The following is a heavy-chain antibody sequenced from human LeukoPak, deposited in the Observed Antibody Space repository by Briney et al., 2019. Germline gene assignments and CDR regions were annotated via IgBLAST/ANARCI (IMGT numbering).Heavy chain of an antibody. CDR3: ASSIDHPSYYYYGMDV. CDR1: GGSISSGGYY. J-gene: IGHJ6*02. D-gene: IGHD1-14*01. V-gene: IGHV4-30-2*01. CDR2: IYHSGST. Sequence: SQTLSLTCALSGGSISSGGYYCSWIRPPPGKGLEWVGYIYHSGSTYYNPSLKSRVTISVDRSKNQFSLKLSSVTAADTAVYYCASSIDHPSYYYYGMDVWGQGTTVTVSS.